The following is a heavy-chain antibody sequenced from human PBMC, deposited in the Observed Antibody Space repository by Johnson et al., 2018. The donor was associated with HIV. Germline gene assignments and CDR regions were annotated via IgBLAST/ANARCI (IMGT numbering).Heavy chain of an antibody. D-gene: IGHD1-26*01. J-gene: IGHJ3*02. V-gene: IGHV3-30-3*01. CDR1: GLNFNIYV. Sequence: QVQLVESGGGVVQPGRSLRLSCAASGLNFNIYVMHWVRQAPGKGLEWVSVISYDGSNKYYADSVKGRITVSRDNSKNTLSLQMDSLRPEDTAVYYCARDRSPYSRVSLGGIWGQGTMVTVSS. CDR2: ISYDGSNK. CDR3: ARDRSPYSRVSLGGI.